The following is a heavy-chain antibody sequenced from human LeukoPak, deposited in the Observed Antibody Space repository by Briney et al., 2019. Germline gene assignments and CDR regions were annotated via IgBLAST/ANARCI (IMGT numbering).Heavy chain of an antibody. V-gene: IGHV4-34*01. CDR3: ARGPESVGINYFDS. J-gene: IGHJ4*02. Sequence: PSETLSLTCAAYGGSFSGNYWSWVRQPPGKGPEWIGEINYRGSTNYNPSLKSRVTISVDTSKNPFSLKVNSVTAADTAVYYCARGPESVGINYFDSWGQGTLVTVSS. CDR2: INYRGST. CDR1: GGSFSGNY. D-gene: IGHD1-26*01.